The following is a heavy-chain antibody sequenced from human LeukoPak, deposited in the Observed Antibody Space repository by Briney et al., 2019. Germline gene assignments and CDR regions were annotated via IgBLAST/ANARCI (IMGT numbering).Heavy chain of an antibody. D-gene: IGHD3-3*01. V-gene: IGHV4-34*01. J-gene: IGHJ4*02. CDR3: ARSTSDDFWSGYYIGGWDY. CDR2: INHSGST. Sequence: PSETLSLTCAVHGGSFRGYYWSWIRHPPGKGLEWIGEINHSGSTNSNPSPKSRVTISVDTSKDQFSLKLSSVSAADTAVYYCARSTSDDFWSGYYIGGWDYWGQGTLVTVSS. CDR1: GGSFRGYY.